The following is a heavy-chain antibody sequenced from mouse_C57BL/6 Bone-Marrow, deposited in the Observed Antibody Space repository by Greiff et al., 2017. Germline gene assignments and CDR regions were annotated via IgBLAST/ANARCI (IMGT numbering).Heavy chain of an antibody. D-gene: IGHD2-2*01. CDR2: INPSTGGT. CDR1: GYSFTGYY. Sequence: EVQLQQSGPELVKPGASVKISCKASGYSFTGYYMNWVKQSPEKSLEWIGEINPSTGGTTYNQKFKAKATLTVDTSSSTAYMQLKSLTSEDSAVYYCATVYYGYDDYWGQGTTLTVSS. J-gene: IGHJ2*01. CDR3: ATVYYGYDDY. V-gene: IGHV1-42*01.